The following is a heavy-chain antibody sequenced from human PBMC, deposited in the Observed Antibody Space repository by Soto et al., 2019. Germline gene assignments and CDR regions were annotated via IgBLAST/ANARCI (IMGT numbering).Heavy chain of an antibody. J-gene: IGHJ4*02. CDR3: ARAPYYHNYGDFDF. CDR1: GYRFTNFW. Sequence: GESLKISCQGSGYRFTNFWIGWVRQMPGKGLEWMGIIYSRDSDTRYSPPFQGQVTISADGSISTAYLQWSSLKASDTAIYYCARAPYYHNYGDFDFWGQGTLVTVSS. V-gene: IGHV5-51*01. D-gene: IGHD4-17*01. CDR2: IYSRDSDT.